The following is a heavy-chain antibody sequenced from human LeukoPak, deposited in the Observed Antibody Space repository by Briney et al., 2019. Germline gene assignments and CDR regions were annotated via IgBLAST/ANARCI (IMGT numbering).Heavy chain of an antibody. J-gene: IGHJ4*02. V-gene: IGHV3-66*01. Sequence: GGSLRLSYGASEFFVGSNYMTGVRQARRKGLEWGTLIYSGCSTYYGASVKGRFTISRDNSNNTLQLQMNSLRAEETAVYYCARDWGGTMVAGQGVFDYWGQGTLVTVSS. CDR2: IYSGCST. CDR1: EFFVGSNY. D-gene: IGHD3-10*01. CDR3: ARDWGGTMVAGQGVFDY.